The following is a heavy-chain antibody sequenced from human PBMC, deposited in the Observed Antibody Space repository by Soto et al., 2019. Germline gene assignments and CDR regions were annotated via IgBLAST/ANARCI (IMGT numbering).Heavy chain of an antibody. CDR3: AREGITIFGVVAHQVPDDAIDI. J-gene: IGHJ3*02. V-gene: IGHV4-31*03. CDR1: GGSISSGGYY. CDR2: IYYSGST. D-gene: IGHD3-3*01. Sequence: SETLSLTCTVSGGSISSGGYYWSWIRQHPGKGLEWIGYIYYSGSTYYNPSLKSRVTISVDTSKNQFSLKLNSVTAADTAVYYCAREGITIFGVVAHQVPDDAIDIWGQGPMVTVSS.